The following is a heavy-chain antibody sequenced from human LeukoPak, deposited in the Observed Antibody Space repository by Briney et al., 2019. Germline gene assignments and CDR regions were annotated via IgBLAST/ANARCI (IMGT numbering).Heavy chain of an antibody. Sequence: ASVKVSCKASGYTFTDYYIHWVRPAPGQGLEWMGWINPNSGGTNYAQKFQGRVTMTRDTSISTAYMELSRLSSDDTAVYYCARGASKYCNSISCYFDWGQGTLVTVSS. V-gene: IGHV1-2*02. CDR2: INPNSGGT. J-gene: IGHJ4*02. D-gene: IGHD2-2*01. CDR3: ARGASKYCNSISCYFD. CDR1: GYTFTDYY.